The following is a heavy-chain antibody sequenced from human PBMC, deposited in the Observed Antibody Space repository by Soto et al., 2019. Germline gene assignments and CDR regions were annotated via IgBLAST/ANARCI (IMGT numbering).Heavy chain of an antibody. CDR3: ARVLSGTKEWVDP. CDR2: VFPDGRT. V-gene: IGHV4-4*02. J-gene: IGHJ5*02. Sequence: QVHLQESGPGLVKPWGTLSLTCAVSGVSVTAGNLWSWVRQSPGKGLEWIGEVFPDGRTNYNPSLMSRVTSSMDKSQNPFSLILASVTAADTALYDCARVLSGTKEWVDPWGQGTLVTVSS. CDR1: GVSVTAGNL. D-gene: IGHD1-7*01.